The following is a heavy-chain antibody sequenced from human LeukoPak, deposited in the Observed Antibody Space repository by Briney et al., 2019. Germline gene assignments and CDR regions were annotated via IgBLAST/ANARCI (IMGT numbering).Heavy chain of an antibody. CDR1: GYSFTGYY. J-gene: IGHJ3*02. Sequence: GASVKVSCKASGYSFTGYYMHWVRQAPGQGLEWMGWINPNSGGTNYAQKFQGRVTMTRDTSISTAYMELSRLRSDDTAVYYCARDRGHYYDRPVLPDDAFDIWGQGTMVTVSS. V-gene: IGHV1-2*02. CDR3: ARDRGHYYDRPVLPDDAFDI. CDR2: INPNSGGT. D-gene: IGHD3-22*01.